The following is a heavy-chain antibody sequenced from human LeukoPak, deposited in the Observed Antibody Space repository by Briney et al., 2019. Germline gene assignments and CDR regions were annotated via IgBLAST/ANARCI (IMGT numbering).Heavy chain of an antibody. CDR2: INSDGTTI. D-gene: IGHD6-19*01. Sequence: GRSLRLSCAASGLTFSSYAMSGVCPAPGKGLVWVSRINSDGTTINYADSVKGRFTISRDNAKNTLFLQMNSLRAEGTAVYYCARAPGGWIDYWAQGTLVTVSS. CDR3: ARAPGGWIDY. CDR1: GLTFSSYA. J-gene: IGHJ4*02. V-gene: IGHV3-74*01.